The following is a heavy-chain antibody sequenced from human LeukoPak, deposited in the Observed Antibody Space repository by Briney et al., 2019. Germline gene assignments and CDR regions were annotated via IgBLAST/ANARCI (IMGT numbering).Heavy chain of an antibody. V-gene: IGHV4-4*02. CDR1: GGSITITHW. CDR3: ARHVLWFGELLRGNVYYFDY. D-gene: IGHD3-10*01. J-gene: IGHJ4*02. Sequence: PSETLSLTCGVSGGSITITHWWSWVRQPPGKGLEWIGEINHSGSTNYNPSLKSRVTISVDTSKNQFSLKLSSVTAADTAVYYCARHVLWFGELLRGNVYYFDYWGQGTLVTVSS. CDR2: INHSGST.